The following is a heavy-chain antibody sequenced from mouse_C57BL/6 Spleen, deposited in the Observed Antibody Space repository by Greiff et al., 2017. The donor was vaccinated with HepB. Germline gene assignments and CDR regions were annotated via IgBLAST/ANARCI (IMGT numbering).Heavy chain of an antibody. CDR3: ARGEDYGIAWFAY. J-gene: IGHJ3*01. CDR1: GFNIKNTY. D-gene: IGHD1-1*01. Sequence: EVKLVESVAELVRPGASVKLSCTASGFNIKNTYMHWVKQRPEQGLEWIGRIDPANGNTKYAPKFQGKATITADTSSNTAYLQLSSLTSEDTAIYYCARGEDYGIAWFAYWGQGTLVTVSA. CDR2: IDPANGNT. V-gene: IGHV14-3*01.